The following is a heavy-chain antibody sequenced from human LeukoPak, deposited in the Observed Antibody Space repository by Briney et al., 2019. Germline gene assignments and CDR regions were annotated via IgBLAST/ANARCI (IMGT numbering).Heavy chain of an antibody. J-gene: IGHJ5*02. V-gene: IGHV4-39*01. D-gene: IGHD1-26*01. CDR1: GGSISSSSYF. CDR3: ARRNRWELLDL. CDR2: IYYSGNT. Sequence: SETLSLTCTVSGGSISSSSYFWGWLRQPPGKGLEWIGSIYYSGNTYYNPSLKSRVTISLDTSKNQFSLKLGSVTAADTAVYYCARRNRWELLDLWGQGTLVTVSS.